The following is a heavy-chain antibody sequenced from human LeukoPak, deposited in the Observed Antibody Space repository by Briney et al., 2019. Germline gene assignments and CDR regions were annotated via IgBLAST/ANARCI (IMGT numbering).Heavy chain of an antibody. CDR1: GYTFTSYY. J-gene: IGHJ6*02. V-gene: IGHV1-46*01. CDR3: ARDRYDISTGSNYYYGMDV. D-gene: IGHD3-9*01. Sequence: ASVKVSCKASGYTFTSYYMHWVRQAPGQGLEWMGIINPSGGSTSYAQKFQGRVTMTRDTSTSTVYMELSSLRSEDTAVYYCARDRYDISTGSNYYYGMDVWGQGTTVTVSS. CDR2: INPSGGST.